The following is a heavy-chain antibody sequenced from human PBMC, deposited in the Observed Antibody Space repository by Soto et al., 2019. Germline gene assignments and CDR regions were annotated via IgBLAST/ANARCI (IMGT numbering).Heavy chain of an antibody. V-gene: IGHV1-8*01. Sequence: ASLKVSCKASGYTFTSYDINWVRQATGQGLEWMGWMNPNSGNTGYAQKFQGRVTMTRNTSISTAYMELSSLRSEDTAVYYCFTSAASSHYYYYYYMDVWGKGTTVTVSS. CDR2: MNPNSGNT. CDR3: FTSAASSHYYYYYYMDV. D-gene: IGHD2-2*01. CDR1: GYTFTSYD. J-gene: IGHJ6*03.